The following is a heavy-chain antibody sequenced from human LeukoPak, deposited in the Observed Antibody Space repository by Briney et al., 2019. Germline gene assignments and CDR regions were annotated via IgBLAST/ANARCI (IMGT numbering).Heavy chain of an antibody. J-gene: IGHJ2*01. D-gene: IGHD3-22*01. CDR2: IYHSGST. V-gene: IGHV4-38-2*02. CDR1: GYSISSGYY. Sequence: SETLSLTCTVSGYSISSGYYWGWIRQPPGKGLEWIGSIYHSGSTYYNPSLKSRVTISVDTSKNQFSLKLSSVTAADTAVYYCARDRLVYYDSSAIRDWYFDLWGRGTLVTVSS. CDR3: ARDRLVYYDSSAIRDWYFDL.